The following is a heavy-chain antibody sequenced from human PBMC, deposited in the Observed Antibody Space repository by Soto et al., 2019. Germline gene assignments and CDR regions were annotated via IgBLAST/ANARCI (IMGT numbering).Heavy chain of an antibody. CDR2: INAGNGNT. CDR3: ARGITLPTPLDY. J-gene: IGHJ4*02. D-gene: IGHD1-20*01. Sequence: GASVKVSCTASGYTLTSYARHWVRQAPGQRLEWMGWINAGNGNTKYSQKFQGRVTITRDTSASTAYMELSSLRSEDTAVYYCARGITLPTPLDYWGQGTLVTVSS. CDR1: GYTLTSYA. V-gene: IGHV1-3*01.